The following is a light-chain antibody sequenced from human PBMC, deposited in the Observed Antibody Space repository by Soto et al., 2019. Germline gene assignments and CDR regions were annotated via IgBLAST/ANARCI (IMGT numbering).Light chain of an antibody. CDR3: QHYNNLPLT. Sequence: EIVMTQSPGTLSLSPGERATLSCRASQSISSNLAWYQQKPGQSPRLRIFGASTRAPGVPARVSGSGSWTEFSLAISSLQSEEFAVYDCQHYNNLPLTFGGGTEVEIK. J-gene: IGKJ4*01. CDR2: GAS. V-gene: IGKV3-15*01. CDR1: QSISSN.